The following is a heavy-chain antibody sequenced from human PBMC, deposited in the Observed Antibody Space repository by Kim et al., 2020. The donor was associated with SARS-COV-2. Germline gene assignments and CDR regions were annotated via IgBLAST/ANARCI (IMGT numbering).Heavy chain of an antibody. D-gene: IGHD4-17*01. CDR3: ARGAYGDVSFDY. Sequence: TKYGPKRQGDVTMTTDTSTNTAYMELWSLRSDDTAMYYCARGAYGDVSFDYWGQGTLVTVSS. J-gene: IGHJ4*02. CDR2: T. V-gene: IGHV1-18*01.